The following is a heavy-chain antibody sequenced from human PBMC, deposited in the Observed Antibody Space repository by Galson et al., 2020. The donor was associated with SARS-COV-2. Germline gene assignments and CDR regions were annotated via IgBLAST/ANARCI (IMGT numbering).Heavy chain of an antibody. CDR3: ARDSPGYIVATINPLGY. D-gene: IGHD5-12*01. CDR2: ISAYNGNT. J-gene: IGHJ4*02. Sequence: ASVKVSCKASGYTFTSYGISWVRQAPGQGLEWMGWISAYNGNTNYAQKLQGRVTMTTDTSTSTAYMELRSLRSDDTAVYYCARDSPGYIVATINPLGYWGQGTLVTVSS. V-gene: IGHV1-18*01. CDR1: GYTFTSYG.